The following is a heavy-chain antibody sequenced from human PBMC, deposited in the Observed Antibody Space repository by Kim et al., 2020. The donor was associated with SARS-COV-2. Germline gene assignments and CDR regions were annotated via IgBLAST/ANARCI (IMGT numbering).Heavy chain of an antibody. D-gene: IGHD6-13*01. Sequence: ASVKVSCKASGYTFTSYDINWVRQATGQGLEWMGWMNPNSGNTGYAQKFQGRVTMTRNTSISTAYMELSSLRSEDTAVYYCARGPWGPLSIAAASYSFDYWGQGTLVTVSS. CDR1: GYTFTSYD. J-gene: IGHJ4*02. CDR3: ARGPWGPLSIAAASYSFDY. V-gene: IGHV1-8*01. CDR2: MNPNSGNT.